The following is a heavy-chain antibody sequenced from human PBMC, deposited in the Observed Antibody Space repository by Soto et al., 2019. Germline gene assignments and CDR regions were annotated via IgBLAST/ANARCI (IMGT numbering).Heavy chain of an antibody. CDR1: GFTFGDYA. D-gene: IGHD1-7*01. V-gene: IGHV3-49*03. J-gene: IGHJ6*03. CDR2: IRSKAYGGTT. CDR3: TRDRRPDTPETGTTRPYYYMDV. Sequence: GGSLRLSCTASGFTFGDYAMSWFRQAPGKGLEWVGFIRSKAYGGTTEYAASVKGRFTISRDDSKSIAYLQMNSLKTEDTAVYYCTRDRRPDTPETGTTRPYYYMDVWGKGTTVTVSS.